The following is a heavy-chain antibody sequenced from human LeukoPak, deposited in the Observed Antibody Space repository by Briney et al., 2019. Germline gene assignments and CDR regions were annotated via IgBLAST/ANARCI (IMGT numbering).Heavy chain of an antibody. CDR2: ILFDVTNK. CDR1: GVSFRAYW. Sequence: GGSPRLSCGASGVSFRAYWMTWVPHAPGKGLEWVAFILFDVTNKWYADSVKGRFTISRDNSKNMLYLQMNSLRAEDTAVYHCAKDRDYGDYPSAYYYYMDVWGKGTTVTVSS. CDR3: AKDRDYGDYPSAYYYYMDV. D-gene: IGHD4-17*01. J-gene: IGHJ6*03. V-gene: IGHV3-30*02.